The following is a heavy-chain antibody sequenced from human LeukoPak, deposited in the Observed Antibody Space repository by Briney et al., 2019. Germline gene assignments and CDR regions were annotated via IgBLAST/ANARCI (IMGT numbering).Heavy chain of an antibody. J-gene: IGHJ6*04. CDR3: AELGITMIGGV. CDR2: ISRNSRYI. V-gene: IGHV3-21*01. D-gene: IGHD3-10*02. Sequence: GGSLRLSCAASGFSFSTYSMKWVRQAPGKGLEWVSSISRNSRYIYYADSMRGRFTISRDNAKNSLYLQMNSLRAEDTAVYYCAELGITMIGGVWGKGTTVTVSS. CDR1: GFSFSTYS.